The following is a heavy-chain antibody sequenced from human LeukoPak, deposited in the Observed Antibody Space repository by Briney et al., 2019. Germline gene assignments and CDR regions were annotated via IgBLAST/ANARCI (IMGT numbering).Heavy chain of an antibody. D-gene: IGHD3-10*01. CDR3: TRGGGEFDP. CDR1: GFTFSSYW. CDR2: IKQDGSEK. Sequence: GGSLRLSCAASGFTFSSYWMTWVRQAPGKGLEWVANIKQDGSEKYYVDSVKGRFTISRDNAKKSMYLQMNSLRVDDTATYYCTRGGGEFDPWGQGTRVTVSS. J-gene: IGHJ5*02. V-gene: IGHV3-7*01.